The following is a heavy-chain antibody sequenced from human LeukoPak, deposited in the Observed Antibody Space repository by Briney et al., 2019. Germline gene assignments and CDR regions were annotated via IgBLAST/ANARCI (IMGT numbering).Heavy chain of an antibody. D-gene: IGHD3-10*01. CDR2: INHLGST. V-gene: IGHV4-34*01. CDR3: ASGTMRRGMSLRV. CDR1: GGSFSGFY. J-gene: IGHJ4*02. Sequence: SETLSLTCAVSGGSFSGFYWSWIRQAPGKGLEWVGEINHLGSTSYNPSLKSRVTISGDTSKNQFSLQLSSVTAADTAMYYCASGTMRRGMSLRVGGQGTLVTVSS.